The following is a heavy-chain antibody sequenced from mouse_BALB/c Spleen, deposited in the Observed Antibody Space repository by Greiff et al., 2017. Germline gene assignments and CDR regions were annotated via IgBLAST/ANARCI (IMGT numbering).Heavy chain of an antibody. Sequence: VQLKQSGGGLVKPGGSLKLSCAASGFTFSSYTMSWVRQTPEKRLEWVATISSGGGNTYYPDSVKGRFTISRDNAKNNLYLQMSSLRSEDTALYYCARYSPSWGYFDVWGAGTTVTVSS. J-gene: IGHJ1*01. CDR3: ARYSPSWGYFDV. CDR1: GFTFSSYT. CDR2: ISSGGGNT. D-gene: IGHD4-1*01. V-gene: IGHV5-9*03.